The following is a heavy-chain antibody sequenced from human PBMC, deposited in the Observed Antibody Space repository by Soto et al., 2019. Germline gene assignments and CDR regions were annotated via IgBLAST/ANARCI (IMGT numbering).Heavy chain of an antibody. D-gene: IGHD6-19*01. V-gene: IGHV3-23*01. CDR1: GFTFRNYA. CDR2: IHGEGAGA. Sequence: EVELLESGGGLVQPGGSVRLSCAASGFTFRNYAMSWVRQAPGKGLEWVSSIHGEGAGAFYADAVKGRFTVSRADSKETLYLQMRSLRVADTAVYYCIKDGVARNGNWDCFDPWGQGTLVTVAS. CDR3: IKDGVARNGNWDCFDP. J-gene: IGHJ5*02.